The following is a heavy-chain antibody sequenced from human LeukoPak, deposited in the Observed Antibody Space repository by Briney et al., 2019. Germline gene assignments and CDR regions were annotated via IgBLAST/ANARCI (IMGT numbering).Heavy chain of an antibody. V-gene: IGHV3-9*01. Sequence: GGSLRLSCAASGFTFDDYAMHWVRQAPGKGLEWVSGISWNSGSIGYADSVKGRFTISRDNAKNSLYLQMNSLRVEDTAIYYCVRAGRVATEDWGQGTLVTVSS. J-gene: IGHJ4*02. CDR3: VRAGRVATED. CDR2: ISWNSGSI. CDR1: GFTFDDYA. D-gene: IGHD6-13*01.